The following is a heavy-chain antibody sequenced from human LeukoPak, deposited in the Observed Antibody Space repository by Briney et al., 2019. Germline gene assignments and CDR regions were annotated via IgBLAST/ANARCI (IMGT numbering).Heavy chain of an antibody. D-gene: IGHD5-12*01. CDR3: ARDDRGGYDAYYHYGMDV. CDR2: ISAYNGNT. V-gene: IGHV1-18*01. CDR1: GYTFTSYG. J-gene: IGHJ6*02. Sequence: ASVKVSCKASGYTFTSYGISWVRQAPGQGLEWMGWISAYNGNTNYAQKLQGRVTMTTDTSTSTAYMELRSLRSDDTAVYYCARDDRGGYDAYYHYGMDVWGQGTTVTVSS.